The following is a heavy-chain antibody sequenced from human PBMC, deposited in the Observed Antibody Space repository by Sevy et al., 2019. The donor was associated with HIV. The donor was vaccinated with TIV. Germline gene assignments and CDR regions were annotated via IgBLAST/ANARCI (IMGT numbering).Heavy chain of an antibody. CDR3: VKGTMVALMDLYDCFHI. J-gene: IGHJ3*02. D-gene: IGHD2-8*01. V-gene: IGHV3-9*01. Sequence: GGSLRPSCAASGFTFDDYAMHWVRHTPRKGLEWVSSVSWNSAYIKYADSVKGRFTISRDNAKKSLYLQMSSLRVEDTALYYCVKGTMVALMDLYDCFHIWGRGTMVTVS. CDR1: GFTFDDYA. CDR2: VSWNSAYI.